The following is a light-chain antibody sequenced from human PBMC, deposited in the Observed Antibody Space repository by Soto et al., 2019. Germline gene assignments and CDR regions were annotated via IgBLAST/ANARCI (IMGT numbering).Light chain of an antibody. V-gene: IGKV1-5*01. CDR2: DAS. J-gene: IGKJ4*01. CDR1: QSISSW. Sequence: DIQMTQSPSTLSASVGDRVTITCRASQSISSWLAWYQQKPGKAPKLLIYDASSLESGVPSRFSGSGSGTEFTLTISSLQPDDFATYCCQQYYSYLLTFGGGTKVEIK. CDR3: QQYYSYLLT.